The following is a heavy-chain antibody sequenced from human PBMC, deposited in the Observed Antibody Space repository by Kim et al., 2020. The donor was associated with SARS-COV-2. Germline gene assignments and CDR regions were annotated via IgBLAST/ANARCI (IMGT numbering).Heavy chain of an antibody. Sequence: KVQGRVTLTADESTSTAYMELSRLRSEDTAVYYCARSIRYDSYYYYGMDVWGQGTTVTVSS. CDR3: ARSIRYDSYYYYGMDV. J-gene: IGHJ6*02. V-gene: IGHV1-69*01. D-gene: IGHD3-3*02.